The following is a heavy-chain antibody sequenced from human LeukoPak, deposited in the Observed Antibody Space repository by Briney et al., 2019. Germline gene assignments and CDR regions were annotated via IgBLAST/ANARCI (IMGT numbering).Heavy chain of an antibody. J-gene: IGHJ6*03. D-gene: IGHD5-12*01. Sequence: GGSLRLSCAASGSTFSSYWMHWVRQAPGKGLVWVSRVNSDGTGTTYADSVEGRFTISRDNAKNTLYLQMNSLRAEDTAIYYCIRTLIVATSPYMDVWGKGTTVTVSS. CDR2: VNSDGTGT. CDR1: GSTFSSYW. V-gene: IGHV3-74*01. CDR3: IRTLIVATSPYMDV.